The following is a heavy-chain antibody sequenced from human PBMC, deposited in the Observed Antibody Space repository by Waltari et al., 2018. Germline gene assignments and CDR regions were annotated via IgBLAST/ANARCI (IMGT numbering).Heavy chain of an antibody. CDR1: GYTFANYG. CDR3: ARTYYYDSRDFDY. D-gene: IGHD3-22*01. V-gene: IGHV1-18*04. Sequence: QVQLVQSGGEVKTPGASVKVSCRASGYTFANYGISWVRQAPGQGLEWRGWTKAYKCLTKYAQTVQDRATMTTDASASTAYMELRSLRSDDTAMYYCARTYYYDSRDFDYWGQGSLVTVSS. CDR2: TKAYKCLT. J-gene: IGHJ4*02.